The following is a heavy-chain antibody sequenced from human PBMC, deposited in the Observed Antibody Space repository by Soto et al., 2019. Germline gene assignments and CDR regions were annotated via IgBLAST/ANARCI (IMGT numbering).Heavy chain of an antibody. J-gene: IGHJ4*01. V-gene: IGHV3-30*18. CDR2: ISYDGSNK. CDR1: GFTFSNYG. Sequence: QVQLVESGGGVVQPGRSLRLSCAASGFTFSNYGMHWVRQAPGKGLEWVAVISYDGSNKFYADSVKGRFTISRDNSKNTLYLQMNSLRAEDTAVYYCAKAGYSSSWYYFDYWGHGTLVTVSS. CDR3: AKAGYSSSWYYFDY. D-gene: IGHD6-13*01.